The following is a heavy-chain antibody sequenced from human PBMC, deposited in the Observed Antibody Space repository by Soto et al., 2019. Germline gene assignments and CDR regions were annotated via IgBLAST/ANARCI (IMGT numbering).Heavy chain of an antibody. CDR2: ILYSGRT. D-gene: IGHD3-10*01. V-gene: IGHV4-4*02. CDR1: GGSISSGW. Sequence: SETLSLTCAVSGGSISSGWWTWVRQPPGKGLEWIGEILYSGRTNYNSSLNSRVIISIDKSKKQFSLNLSSVTAADTAVYYCSGRVTDAPTWGQRALVTVSS. J-gene: IGHJ5*02. CDR3: SGRVTDAPT.